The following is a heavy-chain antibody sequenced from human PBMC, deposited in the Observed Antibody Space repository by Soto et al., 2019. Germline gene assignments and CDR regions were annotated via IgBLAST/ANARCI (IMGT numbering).Heavy chain of an antibody. D-gene: IGHD3-3*01. CDR3: ARDMGNDFWSGLPPHFDY. J-gene: IGHJ4*02. CDR2: ISAYNGNT. Sequence: ASVKVSCKASGYTFTSYGISWVRQAPGQGLEWMGWISAYNGNTNYAQKLQGRVTMTTDTSTSTAYMELRSLRSDDTAVYYCARDMGNDFWSGLPPHFDYWGQGTLVTVSS. V-gene: IGHV1-18*01. CDR1: GYTFTSYG.